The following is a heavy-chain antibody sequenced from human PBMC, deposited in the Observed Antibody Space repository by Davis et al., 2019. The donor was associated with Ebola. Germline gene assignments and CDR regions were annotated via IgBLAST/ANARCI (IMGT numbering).Heavy chain of an antibody. CDR2: ISWNSGSI. V-gene: IGHV3-9*01. D-gene: IGHD3-16*02. J-gene: IGHJ4*02. Sequence: PAGSLRLSCAASAFTFDDYAMHWVRQAPGKGLEWVSGISWNSGSIGYADSVKGRFTISRDNAKNSLYLQMNSLRAEDTAVYYCARSSIWGSYRTFDYWGQGTLVTVSS. CDR1: AFTFDDYA. CDR3: ARSSIWGSYRTFDY.